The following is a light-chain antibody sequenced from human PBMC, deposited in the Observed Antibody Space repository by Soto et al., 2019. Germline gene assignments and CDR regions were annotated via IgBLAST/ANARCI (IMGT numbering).Light chain of an antibody. CDR3: QQYGISPT. CDR1: QSVSSSY. J-gene: IGKJ4*01. V-gene: IGKV3-20*01. Sequence: EIVLTQSPGTLSLSPGERATLSCRASQSVSSSYLAWYQQKPGQAPRLLIYGASSRATGIPDRFSGSGSGTDFTLTISRLEPEEFAVYYCQQYGISPTFGGGTKVEIK. CDR2: GAS.